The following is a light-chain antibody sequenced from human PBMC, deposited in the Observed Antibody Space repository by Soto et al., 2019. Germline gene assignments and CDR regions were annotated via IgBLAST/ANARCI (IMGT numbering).Light chain of an antibody. V-gene: IGLV2-8*01. CDR3: SSYAGSNNYV. Sequence: LTQPPSASGSPGQSVTISCTGTSSDVGGYNYVSWYQQHPGKAPKLMIYEVSKRPSGVPDRFSGSKSGNTASLTVSGLQAEDEADYYCSSYAGSNNYVFGTGTKV. J-gene: IGLJ1*01. CDR2: EVS. CDR1: SSDVGGYNY.